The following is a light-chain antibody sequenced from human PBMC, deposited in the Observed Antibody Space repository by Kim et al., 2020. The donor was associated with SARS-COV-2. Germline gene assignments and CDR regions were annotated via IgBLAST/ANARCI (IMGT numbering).Light chain of an antibody. CDR1: LRINTW. CDR3: QQYYSYSGA. J-gene: IGKJ1*01. V-gene: IGKV1-5*01. CDR2: EDS. Sequence: GSVGDRVTIPWRASLRINTWLAWDQPKAGGAPKLLIYEDSNLASGVPSRFSGSGSGTEFNLTISSLQPDDCASYYCQQYYSYSGAVGQGTKVDIK.